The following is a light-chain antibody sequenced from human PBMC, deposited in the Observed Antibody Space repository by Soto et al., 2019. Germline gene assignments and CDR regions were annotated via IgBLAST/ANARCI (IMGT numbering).Light chain of an antibody. Sequence: QAALTQPASVSGSPGQSITISCTGTSSDDGSYNLVSWYQQYPGKAPKLMIYEGSKRPSGVSNRFSGSKSGNTASLTISGLQADDEADYYCCSYVGSSTWVFGGGTKLTVL. V-gene: IGLV2-23*01. CDR1: SSDDGSYNL. J-gene: IGLJ3*02. CDR3: CSYVGSSTWV. CDR2: EGS.